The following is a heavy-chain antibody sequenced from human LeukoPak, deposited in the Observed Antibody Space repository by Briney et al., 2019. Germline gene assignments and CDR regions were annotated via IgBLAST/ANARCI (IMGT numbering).Heavy chain of an antibody. CDR1: GYTFTSYG. D-gene: IGHD4-17*01. V-gene: IGHV1-18*01. CDR3: ARDDYGDYGRGYFDY. J-gene: IGHJ4*02. CDR2: ISAYNGNT. Sequence: EASVKVSCKASGYTFTSYGISWVRQAPGQGLEWMGWISAYNGNTNYAQKLQGRVTMTTDTSTSTAYMELRSLRSDDTAVYYCARDDYGDYGRGYFDYWGQGTLVTVSS.